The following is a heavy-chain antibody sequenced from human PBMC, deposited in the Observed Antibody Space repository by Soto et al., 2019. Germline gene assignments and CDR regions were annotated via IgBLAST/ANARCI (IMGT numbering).Heavy chain of an antibody. CDR2: ITSSSDAI. D-gene: IGHD4-17*01. CDR3: AILDFGDYLLSYGVDV. J-gene: IGHJ6*02. CDR1: GFPFRSYE. V-gene: IGHV3-48*03. Sequence: EVQLVESGGALVHPGGSLRLSCAVSGFPFRSYEMNWVRQAPGKGPEWVSYITSSSDAIYYAASVKGRFTVSRDNPKNSLYLQMNSLRAEDTAVYYCAILDFGDYLLSYGVDVWGQGTTVTVSS.